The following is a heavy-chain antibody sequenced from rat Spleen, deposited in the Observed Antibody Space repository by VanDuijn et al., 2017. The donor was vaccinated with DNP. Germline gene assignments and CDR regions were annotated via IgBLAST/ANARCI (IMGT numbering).Heavy chain of an antibody. CDR2: ISYDGSRT. Sequence: EVQLVESGGGLVQPGRSLKLSCAASGFTFSDYAMAWVRQAPKKGLEWVATISYDGSRTYYRDSVKGRFTISRDNAKSTLYLQMDSLRSEDTATYYCARGSYGGYSLLDYWGQGVMVTVSS. V-gene: IGHV5-17*01. CDR3: ARGSYGGYSLLDY. D-gene: IGHD1-11*01. CDR1: GFTFSDYA. J-gene: IGHJ2*01.